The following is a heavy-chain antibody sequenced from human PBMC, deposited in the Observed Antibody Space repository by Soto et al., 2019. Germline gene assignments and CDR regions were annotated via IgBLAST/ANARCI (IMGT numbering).Heavy chain of an antibody. CDR2: IIPIFGTA. CDR1: GGTFSSYA. J-gene: IGHJ4*02. V-gene: IGHV1-69*06. D-gene: IGHD5-18*01. CDR3: ARVAGYSYGYGVDY. Sequence: ASVKVSCKASGGTFSSYAISWVRQAPGHGLEWMGGIIPIFGTANYAQKFQGRVTITADKSTSTAYMELSSLRSEDTAVYYCARVAGYSYGYGVDYWGQGTLVTVSS.